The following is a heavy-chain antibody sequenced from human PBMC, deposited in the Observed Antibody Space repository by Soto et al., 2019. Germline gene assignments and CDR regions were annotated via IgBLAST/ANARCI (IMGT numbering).Heavy chain of an antibody. CDR2: MSYSGAA. Sequence: QVQLQEAGPGLVRPSETLSLTCTVSGGSVSSTSSYWGWIRQPPGKGLAWIGHMSYSGAAYYNPSLKSRVTMSVDTSMNQFSLNLSSVTAADTAVYYCARRHLGPVQIWGQGTVVTVSS. V-gene: IGHV4-39*01. J-gene: IGHJ3*02. CDR1: GGSVSSTSSY. D-gene: IGHD3-10*02. CDR3: ARRHLGPVQI.